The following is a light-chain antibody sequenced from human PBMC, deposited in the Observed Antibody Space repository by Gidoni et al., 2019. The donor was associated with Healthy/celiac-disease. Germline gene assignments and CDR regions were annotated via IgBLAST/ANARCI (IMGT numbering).Light chain of an antibody. V-gene: IGKV1-39*01. CDR2: AAS. J-gene: IGKJ2*01. Sequence: DIQMTQSPSSLSAAVGDRVTITCRASPSISSYLNWYQQKPGKAPKLLIYAASSLQSGVPSRFSGSGSGTDSTLTISSLQPEDFATYYCQQSYSTPQTFGQGTKLEIK. CDR3: QQSYSTPQT. CDR1: PSISSY.